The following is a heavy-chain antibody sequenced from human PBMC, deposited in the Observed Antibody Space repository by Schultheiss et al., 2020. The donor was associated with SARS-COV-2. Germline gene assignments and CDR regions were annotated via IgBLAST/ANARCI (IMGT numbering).Heavy chain of an antibody. CDR1: GFTFSDYY. Sequence: GGSLRLSCAASGFTFSDYYMSWIRQAPGKGLEWVSYISSTSNSIFYADSVKGRFTISRDNAKNSLYLQMNSLRAEDTAVYYCAKAPYQLLYNDYWGQGTLVTVSS. D-gene: IGHD2-2*02. CDR3: AKAPYQLLYNDY. V-gene: IGHV3-11*01. CDR2: ISSTSNSI. J-gene: IGHJ4*02.